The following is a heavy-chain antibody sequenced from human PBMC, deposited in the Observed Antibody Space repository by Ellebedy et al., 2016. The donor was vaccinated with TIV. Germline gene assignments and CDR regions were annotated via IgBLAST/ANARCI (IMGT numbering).Heavy chain of an antibody. J-gene: IGHJ4*02. CDR1: GFTFSNYW. CDR2: IRQEGSEK. D-gene: IGHD2-8*01. V-gene: IGHV3-7*03. CDR3: ARSRGVSY. Sequence: GESLKISCAASGFTFSNYWMTWVRQAPGKGPECVANIRQEGSEKYYVDTVKGRFTISRDNAKNSLYLQMNSLSAEDTAVYFCARSRGVSYWGQGTLVTVSS.